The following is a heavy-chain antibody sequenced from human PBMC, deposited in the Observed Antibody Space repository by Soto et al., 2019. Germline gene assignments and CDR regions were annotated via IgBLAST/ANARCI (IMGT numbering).Heavy chain of an antibody. V-gene: IGHV3-23*01. CDR3: AKGRVPLWETAYPPNWFDP. J-gene: IGHJ5*02. Sequence: GGSLRLSCAASGFTFSSYAMSWVRQAPGKGLEWVSTISGSGGSTYYADSVKGRFTISRDKSKNTLFLQLNSLRAEDTAVYHCAKGRVPLWETAYPPNWFDPWGQGTLVTVSS. CDR2: ISGSGGST. D-gene: IGHD3-10*01. CDR1: GFTFSSYA.